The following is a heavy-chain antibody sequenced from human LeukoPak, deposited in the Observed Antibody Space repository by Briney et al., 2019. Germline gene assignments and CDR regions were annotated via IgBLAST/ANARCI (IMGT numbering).Heavy chain of an antibody. Sequence: SETLSLTCTVSGGSISSYYWSWIRQPPGKGLEWIGYIYYSGSTNYSPSLKSRVTISVDTSKNQFSLKLSSVTAANTAVYYCASGIAAAGIVYWGQGTLVTVSS. CDR3: ASGIAAAGIVY. CDR2: IYYSGST. V-gene: IGHV4-59*01. D-gene: IGHD6-13*01. J-gene: IGHJ4*02. CDR1: GGSISSYY.